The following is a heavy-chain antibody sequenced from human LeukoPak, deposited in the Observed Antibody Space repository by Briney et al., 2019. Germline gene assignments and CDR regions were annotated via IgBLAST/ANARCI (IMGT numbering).Heavy chain of an antibody. D-gene: IGHD3-9*01. CDR3: ARGDRYYDILTGYYNVPQLNY. CDR2: INRSGST. J-gene: IGHJ4*02. Sequence: PSETLSLTCAVYGGSFSGYYWSWIRQPPGKGLEWIGEINRSGSTNYNPSLKSRVTISVDTSKNQFSLKLSSVTAADTAVYYCARGDRYYDILTGYYNVPQLNYWGQGTLVTVSS. CDR1: GGSFSGYY. V-gene: IGHV4-34*01.